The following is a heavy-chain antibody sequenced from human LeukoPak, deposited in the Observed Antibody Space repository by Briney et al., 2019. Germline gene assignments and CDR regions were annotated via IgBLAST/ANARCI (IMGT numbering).Heavy chain of an antibody. CDR3: ARAPPITMVRGVTRYYFDY. Sequence: SETLSLTCTVSGGSISSSSYYWGWIRQPPGKGLEWIGSIYYSGSTYYNPSLKSRVTISVDTSKNQFSLKLSSVTAADTAVYYCARAPPITMVRGVTRYYFDYWGQGTLVTVSS. CDR2: IYYSGST. J-gene: IGHJ4*02. D-gene: IGHD3-10*01. CDR1: GGSISSSSYY. V-gene: IGHV4-39*07.